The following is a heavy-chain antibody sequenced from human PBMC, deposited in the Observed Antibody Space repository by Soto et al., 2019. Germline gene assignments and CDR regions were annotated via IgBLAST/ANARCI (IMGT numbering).Heavy chain of an antibody. CDR2: ISYDGSNI. V-gene: IGHV3-30-3*01. CDR3: ARVYSSLAYGIDY. CDR1: GFTFSSYS. D-gene: IGHD6-6*01. Sequence: PGGSLRLSGAASGFTFSSYSMHWVRQAPCKGLEWVEIISYDGSNIYYADSVKGRFTISRDNSKNTLYLQMDSLRPEDTAVYSCARVYSSLAYGIDYWGQGTLVTVSS. J-gene: IGHJ4*02.